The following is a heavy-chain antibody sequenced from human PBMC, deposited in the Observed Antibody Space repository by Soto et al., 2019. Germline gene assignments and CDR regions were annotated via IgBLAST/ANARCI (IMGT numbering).Heavy chain of an antibody. J-gene: IGHJ5*02. CDR3: ARGRAAGYCSSTSCYLSWFDP. D-gene: IGHD2-2*01. Sequence: QVQLQESGPGLVKPSQTLSLTCTVSGGSISSGGYYWSWIRQHPGKGLEWIGYIYYSGSTYYNPSLKSRVTISVDTSKTQFSLKLSSVTAADTAVYYCARGRAAGYCSSTSCYLSWFDPWGQGTLVTVSS. CDR1: GGSISSGGYY. V-gene: IGHV4-31*03. CDR2: IYYSGST.